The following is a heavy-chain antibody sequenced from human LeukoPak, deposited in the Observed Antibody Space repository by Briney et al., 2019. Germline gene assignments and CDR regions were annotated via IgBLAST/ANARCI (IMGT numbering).Heavy chain of an antibody. J-gene: IGHJ4*02. CDR2: IKEDGTEK. CDR1: GFTFSSYA. CDR3: VRESRPGGAMGLYHNLDY. D-gene: IGHD1-1*01. Sequence: GGSLRLSCAASGFTFSSYAMSWVRQAPGKGLEWVANIKEDGTEKNFVDSVKGRFTISGDNTKNLLFLEMNNLRGDDTAMYYCVRESRPGGAMGLYHNLDYWGQGTLVAVSS. V-gene: IGHV3-7*01.